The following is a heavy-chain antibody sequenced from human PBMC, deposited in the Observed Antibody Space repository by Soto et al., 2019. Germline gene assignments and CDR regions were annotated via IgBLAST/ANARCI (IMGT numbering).Heavy chain of an antibody. V-gene: IGHV3-23*01. Sequence: GGSLRLSCAASGFTFISDAMTWVRQAPGKGLEWVSAISGSGVSTYYADSVKGRFTISRDNSKNTLYLQMNSLRADDTAVYYCAKDPRGGIRGYFDYWGQGTLVTVSS. J-gene: IGHJ4*02. CDR3: AKDPRGGIRGYFDY. CDR1: GFTFISDA. CDR2: ISGSGVST. D-gene: IGHD2-15*01.